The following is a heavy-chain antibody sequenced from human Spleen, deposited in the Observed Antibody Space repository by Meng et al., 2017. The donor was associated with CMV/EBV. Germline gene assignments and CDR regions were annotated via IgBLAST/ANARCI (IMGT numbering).Heavy chain of an antibody. CDR3: ATRNYFDN. CDR2: MNPESGNT. Sequence: ASVKVSCRASGYTFTGYYMHWVRQAPGQGLEWMGWMNPESGNTGYAQKFQGRVTMTRDTSTRTAYMELSGLRSEDTAVYYCATRNYFDNWGQGTLVTVSS. V-gene: IGHV1-8*02. J-gene: IGHJ4*02. CDR1: GYTFTGYY.